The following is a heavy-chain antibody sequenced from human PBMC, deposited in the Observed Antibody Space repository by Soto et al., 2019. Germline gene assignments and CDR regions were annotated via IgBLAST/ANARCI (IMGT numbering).Heavy chain of an antibody. CDR3: ARVGPWVPYYYDSSPYTFENWFDP. J-gene: IGHJ5*02. V-gene: IGHV4-38-2*01. D-gene: IGHD3-22*01. CDR2: FYHGGST. Sequence: SETLSLTCAVSGYSISSGYYWGWLRQPPRKGLVWIGSFYHGGSTYYNPSLNSRVTLSIDMTNNHVSLILNSVTAADTAVYYCARVGPWVPYYYDSSPYTFENWFDPWGQGTLVTVSS. CDR1: GYSISSGYY.